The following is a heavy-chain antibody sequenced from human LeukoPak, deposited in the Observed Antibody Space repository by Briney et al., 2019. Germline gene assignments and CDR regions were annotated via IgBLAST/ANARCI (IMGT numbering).Heavy chain of an antibody. CDR1: GYTFTGYY. CDR3: ARCRVVSGSCPHGFDY. CDR2: INPNSGGT. Sequence: ASVKVSCKASGYTFTGYYMHWVRQAPGQGLEWMGWINPNSGGTNYAQKFQGRVTMTRDTSISTAYMELSRLRSDDTAVYYCARCRVVSGSCPHGFDYWGQGTLVTVPS. J-gene: IGHJ4*02. V-gene: IGHV1-2*02. D-gene: IGHD6-13*01.